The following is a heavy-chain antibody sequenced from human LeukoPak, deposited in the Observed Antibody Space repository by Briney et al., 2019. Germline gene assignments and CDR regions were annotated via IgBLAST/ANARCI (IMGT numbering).Heavy chain of an antibody. CDR3: ARGFTTGTPKRGNNWFDP. J-gene: IGHJ5*02. D-gene: IGHD1-14*01. CDR2: INHSGST. CDR1: GGSFSGYY. Sequence: SETLSLTCAVYGGSFSGYYWSWIRQPPGKGLEWIGEINHSGSTNYNPSLKSRVTISVDTSKNQFSLKLSSVTAADTAVYYCARGFTTGTPKRGNNWFDPWGQGTLVTVSP. V-gene: IGHV4-34*01.